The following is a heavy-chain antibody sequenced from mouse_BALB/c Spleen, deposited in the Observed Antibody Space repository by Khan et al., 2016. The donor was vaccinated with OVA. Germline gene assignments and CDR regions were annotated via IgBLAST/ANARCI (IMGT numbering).Heavy chain of an antibody. Sequence: QVQLQQSGAELARPGASVKMSCKASGYTFTSYTMHWVKQRPGQGLEWIGYINPSSGYTNYNQKFKDKATLTADKSSSTAYMQLSSLTSEDSAVYYCAREGACYRSDGWFAYWSQGTLVTVSA. CDR1: GYTFTSYT. J-gene: IGHJ3*01. D-gene: IGHD2-14*01. V-gene: IGHV1-4*01. CDR2: INPSSGYT. CDR3: AREGACYRSDGWFAY.